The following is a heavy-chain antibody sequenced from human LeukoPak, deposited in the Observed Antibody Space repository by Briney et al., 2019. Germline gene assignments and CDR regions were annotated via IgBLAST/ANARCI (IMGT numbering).Heavy chain of an antibody. V-gene: IGHV3-9*01. J-gene: IGHJ3*02. D-gene: IGHD2-21*02. CDR2: ISWNSGSI. Sequence: GGSLRLSCAASGFTFDDYAMHWVRQAPGKGLEWFSGISWNSGSIGYADSVKGRFTISRDNAKNSLYLQMNSLRAEDTALYYCAKDVSNVVVTARNAFDIWGQGTMVTVSS. CDR1: GFTFDDYA. CDR3: AKDVSNVVVTARNAFDI.